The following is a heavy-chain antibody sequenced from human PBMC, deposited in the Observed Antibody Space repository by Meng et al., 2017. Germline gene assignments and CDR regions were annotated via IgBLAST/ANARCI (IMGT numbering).Heavy chain of an antibody. V-gene: IGHV3-33*01. D-gene: IGHD6-13*01. J-gene: IGHJ4*01. CDR2: IWYDGSNK. Sequence: VSCGGGVVQPGRSLRLSCAASGFTFSSYGMHWVRQAPGKGLEWVAVIWYDGSNKYYADSVKGRFTISRDNSKNTLYLQMNSLRAEDTAVYYCARVVYSSGWSFDYWGQGTLVTVSS. CDR3: ARVVYSSGWSFDY. CDR1: GFTFSSYG.